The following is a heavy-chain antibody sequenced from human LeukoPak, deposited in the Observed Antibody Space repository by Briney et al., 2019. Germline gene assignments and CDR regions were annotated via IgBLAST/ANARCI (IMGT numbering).Heavy chain of an antibody. CDR3: ARDATALIVVVPAPSDY. Sequence: ASVKVSCKASGGTFSSYAISWVRQAPGQGLEWMGWISAYNGNTNYAQKLQGRVTMTTDTSTSTAYMELRSLRSDDTAVYYCARDATALIVVVPAPSDYWGQGTLVTVSS. V-gene: IGHV1-18*01. D-gene: IGHD2-2*01. J-gene: IGHJ4*02. CDR2: ISAYNGNT. CDR1: GGTFSSYA.